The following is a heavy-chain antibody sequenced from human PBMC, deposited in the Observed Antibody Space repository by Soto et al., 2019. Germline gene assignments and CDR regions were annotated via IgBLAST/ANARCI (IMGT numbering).Heavy chain of an antibody. CDR2: ISYDGSNK. CDR3: ARDFSSGWYSSY. Sequence: GGSLRLSCAASGFTFSSYAMHWVRQAPGKGLEWVAVISYDGSNKYYADSVKGRFTISRDNSKNTLYLQMNSLRAEDTAVYYCARDFSSGWYSSYWGQGTLVTVSS. V-gene: IGHV3-30-3*01. J-gene: IGHJ4*02. CDR1: GFTFSSYA. D-gene: IGHD6-19*01.